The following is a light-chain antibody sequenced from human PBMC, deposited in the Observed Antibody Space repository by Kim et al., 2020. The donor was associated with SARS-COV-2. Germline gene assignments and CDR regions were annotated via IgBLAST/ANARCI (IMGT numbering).Light chain of an antibody. CDR2: GNS. J-gene: IGLJ2*01. Sequence: QRVTTSGTGSSSNSGAGYEVHWYQQLPGTAPKLLIYGNSNRPSGVPDRFSGSKSGTSASLAITGLQAEDEADYYCQSYDSSLSAVVFGGGTQLTVL. V-gene: IGLV1-40*01. CDR3: QSYDSSLSAVV. CDR1: SSNSGAGYE.